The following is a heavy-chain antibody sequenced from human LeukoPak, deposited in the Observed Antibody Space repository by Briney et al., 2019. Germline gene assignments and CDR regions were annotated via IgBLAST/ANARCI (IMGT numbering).Heavy chain of an antibody. CDR1: GFTFSDYY. J-gene: IGHJ4*02. D-gene: IGHD5-18*01. CDR2: ISSGDSTV. CDR3: ARRPDGYAYGLDY. V-gene: IGHV3-11*01. Sequence: GGSLRLSCSASGFTFSDYYMSWVRQTPGKGLEWLSYISSGDSTVYYADAVKGRFTVSRDNAKNSLYLQMRSLRPEDTAVYYCARRPDGYAYGLDYWGQGTLVTVSS.